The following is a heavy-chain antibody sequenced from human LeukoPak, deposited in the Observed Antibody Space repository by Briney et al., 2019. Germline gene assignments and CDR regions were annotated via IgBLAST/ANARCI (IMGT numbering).Heavy chain of an antibody. J-gene: IGHJ5*02. CDR1: GGSISSSNYW. CDR2: MYHSGSS. D-gene: IGHD2-21*01. CDR3: ARHFVPVHSAGSGNWFDP. V-gene: IGHV4-39*01. Sequence: SDTLSLTCTVSGGSISSSNYWWGWIRQPPGKGLEWIGSMYHSGSSYYNPSLKSRATVSVDTSSNQFSLKLNSVTATDTAVYYCARHFVPVHSAGSGNWFDPRGQRIMVTVSS.